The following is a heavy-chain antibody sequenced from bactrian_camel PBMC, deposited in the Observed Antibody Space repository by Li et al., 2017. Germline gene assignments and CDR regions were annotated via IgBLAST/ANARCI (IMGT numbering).Heavy chain of an antibody. V-gene: IGHV3S45*01. J-gene: IGHJ6*01. CDR1: GHSRGSNC. CDR3: AARAGTCGAYSRSRARGSDFNI. Sequence: HVQLVESGGGSVQAGGSPRLSCKVSGHSRGSNCVGWYRLPPGRAPAEREGIAAIRRDGGETWYAASVKGRFTISRDSAKNTLYLQMNSLKPEDTAMYYCAARAGTCGAYSRSRARGSDFNIWGQGTQVTVS. CDR2: IRRDGGET. D-gene: IGHD1*01.